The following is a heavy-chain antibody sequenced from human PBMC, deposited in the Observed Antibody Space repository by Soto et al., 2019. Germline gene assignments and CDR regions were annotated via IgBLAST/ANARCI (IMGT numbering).Heavy chain of an antibody. CDR3: AKDCSDRTDGAGDIANDDGLDY. D-gene: IGHD5-12*01. CDR2: ISGSGGST. V-gene: IGHV3-23*01. J-gene: IGHJ4*02. Sequence: PGGSLRLSCAASGFTFSSYAMSWVRQAPGKGLEWVSAISGSGGSTYYADSVKGRFTISRDNSKNTLYLQMNSLRAEDTAVYYCAKDCSDRTDGAGDIANDDGLDYWGQGTLVTVSS. CDR1: GFTFSSYA.